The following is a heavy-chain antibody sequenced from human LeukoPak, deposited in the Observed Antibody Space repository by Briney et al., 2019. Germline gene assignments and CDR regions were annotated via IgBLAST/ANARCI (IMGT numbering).Heavy chain of an antibody. J-gene: IGHJ3*02. CDR2: INPNSGGT. CDR3: ARLSQQTFDI. CDR1: GYTFTTYY. Sequence: ASVKVSCKASGYTFTTYYMHWVRQAPGQGLEWMGWINPNSGGTNYAQKFQGRVTMTRDTSTSTVYMELSSLRSDDTAVYYCARLSQQTFDIWGQGTLVTVSS. V-gene: IGHV1-2*02.